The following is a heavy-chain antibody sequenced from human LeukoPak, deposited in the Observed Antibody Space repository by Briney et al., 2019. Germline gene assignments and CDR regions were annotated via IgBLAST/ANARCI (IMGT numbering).Heavy chain of an antibody. CDR1: GYTSTTYN. CDR3: ARAGGGSWCFDP. V-gene: IGHV1-46*01. CDR2: INPSGGST. Sequence: AAVKVSCKASGYTSTTYNMYSVRPTPEQGLEWMGIINPSGGSTNYAQKFQGRGTITRDTSTSTVYMELSRLSSEETAVYYCARAGGGSWCFDPWGQGTLVTVSS. J-gene: IGHJ5*02. D-gene: IGHD2-15*01.